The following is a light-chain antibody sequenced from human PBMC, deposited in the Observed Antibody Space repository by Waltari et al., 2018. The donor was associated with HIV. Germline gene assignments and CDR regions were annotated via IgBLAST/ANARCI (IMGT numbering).Light chain of an antibody. CDR2: EVT. Sequence: SDVNDYNYVSWYQHHPDKAPKVIIYEVTRRPSGVSNRFSGSKSGNTASLTISGLLPEDEAEYFCVSYISSSTPEFGGGTKLTVL. J-gene: IGLJ3*02. CDR3: VSYISSSTPE. V-gene: IGLV2-14*01. CDR1: SDVNDYNY.